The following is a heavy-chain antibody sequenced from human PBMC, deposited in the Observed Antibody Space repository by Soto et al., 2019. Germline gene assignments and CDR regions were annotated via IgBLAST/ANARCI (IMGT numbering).Heavy chain of an antibody. CDR2: ISAYNGNT. V-gene: IGHV1-18*01. J-gene: IGHJ4*02. CDR3: ARASGTLGYWSSTSGYYFDY. Sequence: APVKASCKASGYTFTSNSLSWVRQAPGQGLEWMGWISAYNGNTNYAQKLQGRVTMTTDTSTSTAYMELRSLRPDDTAVYYCARASGTLGYWSSTSGYYFDYWGQGTLVTVSS. D-gene: IGHD2-2*01. CDR1: GYTFTSNS.